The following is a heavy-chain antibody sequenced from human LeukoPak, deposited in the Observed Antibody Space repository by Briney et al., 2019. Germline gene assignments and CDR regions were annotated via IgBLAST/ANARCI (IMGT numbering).Heavy chain of an antibody. CDR2: ISSDGSDI. CDR1: GFTFRTSW. V-gene: IGHV3-74*01. D-gene: IGHD1-7*01. Sequence: GGSLRLSCAASGFTFRTSWMHWLRQDPGKGLEWISRISSDGSDIKYADSVKGRFTISRDNAKNTLYLLMNALRAEDTAVYYCLRDLGGLGPTTVDHWGKGTKVTVYS. CDR3: LRDLGGLGPTTVDH. J-gene: IGHJ4*02.